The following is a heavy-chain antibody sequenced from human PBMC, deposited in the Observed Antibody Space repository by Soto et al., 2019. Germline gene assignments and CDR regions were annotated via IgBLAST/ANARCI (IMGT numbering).Heavy chain of an antibody. CDR3: ARVERGTATTVVDAFDI. J-gene: IGHJ3*02. CDR2: MSHSGGT. CDR1: GGFVSSGGFY. Sequence: SEDLSLPFAVYGGFVSSGGFYWSWIPQPPGKGLEWIGEMSHSGGTHFNPSLKSRVTISVDTSKNQFSLMMSSVTAADTALYYCARVERGTATTVVDAFDIWGPGTMVTVSS. D-gene: IGHD1-1*01. V-gene: IGHV4-61*08.